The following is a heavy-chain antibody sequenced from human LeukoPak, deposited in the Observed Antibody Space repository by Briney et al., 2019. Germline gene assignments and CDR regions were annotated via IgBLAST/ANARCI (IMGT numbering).Heavy chain of an antibody. CDR1: GYTFTGYY. D-gene: IGHD3-10*01. Sequence: ASVKVSCKASGYTFTGYYMHWVRQAPGQGLEWMGWINPSSGGTNYAQKFRGRVTMTRDTSISTAYMELSRLRSDDTAVYYCAKSNGYGLVDIWGQGTMVTVSS. V-gene: IGHV1-2*02. CDR3: AKSNGYGLVDI. CDR2: INPSSGGT. J-gene: IGHJ3*02.